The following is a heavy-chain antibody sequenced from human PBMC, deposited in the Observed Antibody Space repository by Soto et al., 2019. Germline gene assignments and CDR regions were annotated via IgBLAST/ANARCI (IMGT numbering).Heavy chain of an antibody. CDR1: GGSISSYY. J-gene: IGHJ6*02. CDR2: IYTCGST. CDR3: AGRHLHYYYYGMDV. V-gene: IGHV4-4*07. Sequence: SQSLSLTWTVSGGSISSYYWSWIRQPDGKGLEWIRRIYTCGSTNYNPSLKSRVRLSVDTSKNQCSLKLSSVTAADPAVYYCAGRHLHYYYYGMDVWGQGTTVTVSS.